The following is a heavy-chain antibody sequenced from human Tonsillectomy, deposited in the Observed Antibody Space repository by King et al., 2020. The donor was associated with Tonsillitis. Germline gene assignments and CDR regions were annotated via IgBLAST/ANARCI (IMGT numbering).Heavy chain of an antibody. D-gene: IGHD6-19*01. J-gene: IGHJ4*02. V-gene: IGHV4-59*01. CDR3: ARVGSGWNVGGLDS. Sequence: VQLQESGPVLVKPSETLSLTCTVSDGAIRDYYWSWIRQPPGKGLEGIGYIQHSGSTSYNPSLKSRVTISVDTSKKQFSLKLTSVTAADTAVYYCARVGSGWNVGGLDSWGQGTLVTVSS. CDR1: DGAIRDYY. CDR2: IQHSGST.